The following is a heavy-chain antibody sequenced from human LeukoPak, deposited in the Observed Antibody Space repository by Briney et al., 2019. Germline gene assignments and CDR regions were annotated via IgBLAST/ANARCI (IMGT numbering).Heavy chain of an antibody. CDR2: LSGRDDST. D-gene: IGHD3-9*01. J-gene: IGHJ4*02. CDR1: GFSFSNYA. CDR3: AKWGDYDVLTGYYDSDY. Sequence: PGGSLRLSCAASGFSFSNYAMSWVRQVPGKGLEWVSALSGRDDSTYYADSVKGRFTISRDTSKNTLYLQMNSLRAEDTAVYYCAKWGDYDVLTGYYDSDYWGQGTLVTVSS. V-gene: IGHV3-23*01.